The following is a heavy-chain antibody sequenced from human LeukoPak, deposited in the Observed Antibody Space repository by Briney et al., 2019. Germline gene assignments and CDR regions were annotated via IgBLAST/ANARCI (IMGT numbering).Heavy chain of an antibody. V-gene: IGHV4-61*02. CDR1: GCSISSGSYY. Sequence: PSETLSLTCTVSGCSISSGSYYWSWIRQPAGKGLEWIGRIYSSGSTNYNPSLKSRVTISVDTSKNQFSLKLSSVTAADTAVYYCARGVEEQWLVPNYYYYMDVWGKGTTVTVSS. D-gene: IGHD6-19*01. CDR3: ARGVEEQWLVPNYYYYMDV. J-gene: IGHJ6*03. CDR2: IYSSGST.